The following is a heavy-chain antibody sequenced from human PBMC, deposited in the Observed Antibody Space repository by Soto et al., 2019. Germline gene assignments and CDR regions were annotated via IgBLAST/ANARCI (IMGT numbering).Heavy chain of an antibody. CDR2: TRNKANSYTT. CDR1: GFTFSAHN. CDR3: ARDEH. J-gene: IGHJ1*01. Sequence: GGSLRLSWAASGFTFSAHNMDWVRRAPGKGLEWVGRTRNKANSYTTEYAASVKGRFTISRDDSKNSLYLQMNSLKTEDTAVYYCARDEHWGQGTLVTVSS. V-gene: IGHV3-72*01.